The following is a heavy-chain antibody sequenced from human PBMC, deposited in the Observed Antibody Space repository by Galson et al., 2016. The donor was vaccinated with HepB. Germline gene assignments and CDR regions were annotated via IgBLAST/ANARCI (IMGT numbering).Heavy chain of an antibody. CDR2: FRPDDSDT. V-gene: IGHV5-51*01. CDR1: GYTFSTSW. Sequence: QSGAEVKKPGESLKISCEGSGYTFSTSWIAWVRQRPGKGLEWMAIFRPDDSDTTYSPFFEGQVTVSADKSIRTAYLQWSSLRASESGMYYCARQSSGYFDFWGQGTLVTVSS. J-gene: IGHJ4*02. CDR3: ARQSSGYFDF. D-gene: IGHD3-3*01.